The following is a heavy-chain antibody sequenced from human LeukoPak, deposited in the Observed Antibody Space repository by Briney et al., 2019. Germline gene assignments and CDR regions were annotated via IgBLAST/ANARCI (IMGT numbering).Heavy chain of an antibody. CDR1: GGTFNTYA. CDR2: INPNSGGT. V-gene: IGHV1-2*06. Sequence: ASVKVSCKASGGTFNTYAFNWVRQAPGQGLEWMGRINPNSGGTNYAQKFQGRVTKTRDTSISTAYMELSRLRSDDTAVYYCARGHYGGNPYYFDYWGQGTLVTVSS. J-gene: IGHJ4*02. D-gene: IGHD4/OR15-4a*01. CDR3: ARGHYGGNPYYFDY.